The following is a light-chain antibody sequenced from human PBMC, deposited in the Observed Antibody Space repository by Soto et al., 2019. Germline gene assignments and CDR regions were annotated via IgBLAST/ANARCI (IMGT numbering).Light chain of an antibody. CDR2: GAS. J-gene: IGKJ1*01. Sequence: EIVLTQCPGTLSLSPGERATLSCRASQSVSSSFLAWYQQKPGQAPRLLIYGASSRATGIPDRFSGSGSGTDFTLTISRLEPEDFAVYYCQQYDISGITFGQGTKV. CDR3: QQYDISGIT. CDR1: QSVSSSF. V-gene: IGKV3-20*01.